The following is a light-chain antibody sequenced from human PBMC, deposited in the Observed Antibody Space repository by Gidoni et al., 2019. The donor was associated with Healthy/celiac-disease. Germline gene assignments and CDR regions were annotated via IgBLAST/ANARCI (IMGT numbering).Light chain of an antibody. Sequence: EIVLTQSPGTLSLSPGERATLSCRASQSVSSSYLAWYQQKPGQAPRLLIYGASSRATGIPDRFSGSGSGTDFTLTISRLEPEDFAVYYCHQYGGFXQXTKVEIK. CDR3: HQYGG. CDR2: GAS. CDR1: QSVSSSY. V-gene: IGKV3-20*01. J-gene: IGKJ1*01.